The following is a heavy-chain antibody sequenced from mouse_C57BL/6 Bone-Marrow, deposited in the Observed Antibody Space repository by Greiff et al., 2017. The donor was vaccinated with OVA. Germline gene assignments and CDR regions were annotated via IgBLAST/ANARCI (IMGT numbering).Heavy chain of an antibody. V-gene: IGHV1-18*01. CDR2: INPNNGGT. CDR3: ARLPVLLRGPYFDY. J-gene: IGHJ2*01. Sequence: EVQLQQSGPELVKPGASVKIPCKASGYTFTDYNMDWVKQSHGKSLEWIGDINPNNGGTIYNQKFKGKATLTVDKSSSTAYMELRSLTSEDTAVYYCARLPVLLRGPYFDYWGQGTTLTVSS. CDR1: GYTFTDYN. D-gene: IGHD1-1*01.